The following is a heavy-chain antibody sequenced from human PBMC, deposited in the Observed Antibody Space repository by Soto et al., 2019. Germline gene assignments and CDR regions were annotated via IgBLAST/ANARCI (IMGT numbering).Heavy chain of an antibody. D-gene: IGHD5-18*01. CDR1: GGTFSRHP. J-gene: IGHJ4*02. CDR3: TREGYKYGRPANFDS. CDR2: IIPFSDTT. Sequence: AVKVSCKASGGTFSRHPISWVRQAPGQGLEWMGGIIPFSDTTNYAQKFQGRVTISADESTSTAYMELSSLRSDDTAVYYCTREGYKYGRPANFDSWGQGTLVTVSS. V-gene: IGHV1-69*13.